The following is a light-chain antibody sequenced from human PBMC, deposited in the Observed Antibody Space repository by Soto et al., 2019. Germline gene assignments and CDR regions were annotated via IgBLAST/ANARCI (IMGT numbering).Light chain of an antibody. V-gene: IGKV3-15*01. CDR2: GAS. Sequence: EIVMTQSPATLSVSPGERATLSCRASQSVSSNLAWYQQKPGQAPRLLIYGASTRATGIPARFSGSGSGTEFTLTISSLQSEDFAVYYCQQYNNRPRLLTFGGGTKVEIK. CDR3: QQYNNRPRLLT. CDR1: QSVSSN. J-gene: IGKJ4*01.